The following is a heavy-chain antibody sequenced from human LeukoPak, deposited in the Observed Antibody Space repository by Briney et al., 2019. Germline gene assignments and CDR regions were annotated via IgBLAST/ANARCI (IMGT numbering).Heavy chain of an antibody. J-gene: IGHJ4*02. V-gene: IGHV3-15*01. Sequence: PGGSLRLSCAASGFTFTNAYMTWVRQAPGKGLEWVGRIKSNADGGTTDYAAPVKGRFTISRDDSKNTLYLQMDSLKTEDTAVYYCATDRRWEFNFDYWGQGTLVTVSS. D-gene: IGHD1-26*01. CDR3: ATDRRWEFNFDY. CDR2: IKSNADGGTT. CDR1: GFTFTNAY.